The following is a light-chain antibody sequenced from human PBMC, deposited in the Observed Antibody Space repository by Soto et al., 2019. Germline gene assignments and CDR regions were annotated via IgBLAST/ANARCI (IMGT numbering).Light chain of an antibody. Sequence: QSALTQPASVSGSPGQSIAISCTGSSSDIGIYKYVSWYQQHPGKVPKLIIYEVTNRPSGVSNRFSGSKSGNTASLTISGLQTEDEADYYCSSYRSSNTHVIFGGGTKLTVL. CDR2: EVT. CDR1: SSDIGIYKY. CDR3: SSYRSSNTHVI. V-gene: IGLV2-14*01. J-gene: IGLJ2*01.